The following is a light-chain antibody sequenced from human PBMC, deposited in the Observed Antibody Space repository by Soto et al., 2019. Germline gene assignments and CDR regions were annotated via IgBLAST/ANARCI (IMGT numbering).Light chain of an antibody. CDR3: QQYETFSGT. CDR2: AAS. J-gene: IGKJ1*01. V-gene: IGKV1-16*01. Sequence: DIQMTQSPSSLSASVGDRVTVTCRASQGISNYLAWYQQKPGKVPKLLIYAASSLQSGVPSRFSGSGSGTDFTPTISSLQPDDFATYYCQQYETFSGTFGPGTNVDIK. CDR1: QGISNY.